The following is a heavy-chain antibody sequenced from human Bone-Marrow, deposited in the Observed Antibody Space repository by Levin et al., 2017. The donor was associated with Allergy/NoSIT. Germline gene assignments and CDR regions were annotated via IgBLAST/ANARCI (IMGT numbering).Heavy chain of an antibody. CDR2: IYWDDDK. D-gene: IGHD1-14*01. CDR3: ARRNSYYRTWFGP. V-gene: IGHV2-5*02. J-gene: IGHJ5*02. CDR1: GFSLLSTGVG. Sequence: ESGPTLVKPTQTLTLTCTVSGFSLLSTGVGVGWIRQPPGRALEWLAVIYWDDDKRYSPSLKSRLTITKDTSTDQVVLTMTDMDPADTATYYCARRNSYYRTWFGPWGQGLLVTVSS.